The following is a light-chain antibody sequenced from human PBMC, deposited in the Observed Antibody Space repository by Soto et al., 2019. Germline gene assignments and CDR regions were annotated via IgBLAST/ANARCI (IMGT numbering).Light chain of an antibody. CDR3: CSYRGSSTLV. CDR2: EGD. Sequence: QSALTQPASVSGSPGQSITISCTGTSSDVESFNFVSWYQQHPGKAPKLMIYEGDKRPSGVSNHFSGSKSGNTASLTISGLQAEDEADYYCCSYRGSSTLVFGGGTKLTVL. V-gene: IGLV2-23*01. J-gene: IGLJ3*02. CDR1: SSDVESFNF.